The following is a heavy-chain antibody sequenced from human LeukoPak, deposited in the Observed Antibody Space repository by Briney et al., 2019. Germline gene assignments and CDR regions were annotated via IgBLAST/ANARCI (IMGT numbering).Heavy chain of an antibody. V-gene: IGHV3-23*01. CDR1: GFTFSSYA. Sequence: PGGSLRLSCAASGFTFSSYAMSWVRQAPGKGLEWVSAISGSGGSTYYADSVKGRFTISRDNSKNTLYLQMNSLRAEDTAVYYCVKGPVWFGELPTRFDYWGQGTLVTVSS. J-gene: IGHJ4*02. D-gene: IGHD3-10*01. CDR2: ISGSGGST. CDR3: VKGPVWFGELPTRFDY.